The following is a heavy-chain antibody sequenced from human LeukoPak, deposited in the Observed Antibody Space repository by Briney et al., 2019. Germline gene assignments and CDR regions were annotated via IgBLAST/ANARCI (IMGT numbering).Heavy chain of an antibody. Sequence: PGGSLRLSCAASGFTFSSYSMNWVRQAPGRGLEWVSYISSGSSTIYYADSVKGRFTISRDNAKNSLYLQMNSLRDEDTAVYYCAKDPRGIYYFDYWGQGTLVTVSS. CDR1: GFTFSSYS. D-gene: IGHD1-26*01. V-gene: IGHV3-48*02. CDR2: ISSGSSTI. CDR3: AKDPRGIYYFDY. J-gene: IGHJ4*02.